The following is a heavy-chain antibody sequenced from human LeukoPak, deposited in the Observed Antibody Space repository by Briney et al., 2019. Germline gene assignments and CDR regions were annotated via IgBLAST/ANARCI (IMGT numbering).Heavy chain of an antibody. CDR3: ARNMGLLWFGESNHNWFDP. Sequence: ASVKVSCKASGGTFSSYAISWVRQAPGQGLGWMGGIIPIFGTANYAQKFQGRVTITADESTSTAYMELSSLRSEDTAVYYCARNMGLLWFGESNHNWFDPWGQGTLVTVSS. D-gene: IGHD3-10*01. J-gene: IGHJ5*02. V-gene: IGHV1-69*13. CDR2: IIPIFGTA. CDR1: GGTFSSYA.